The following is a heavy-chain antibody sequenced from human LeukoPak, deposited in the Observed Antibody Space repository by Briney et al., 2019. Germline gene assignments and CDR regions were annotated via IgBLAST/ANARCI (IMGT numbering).Heavy chain of an antibody. CDR3: AKDLGFYYDSSGLNEDY. J-gene: IGHJ4*02. CDR1: GFTFSSYA. CDR2: ISGSGGST. V-gene: IGHV3-23*01. D-gene: IGHD3-22*01. Sequence: GGSLRLSCAASGFTFSSYAMSWVRQAPGKGLEWVSAISGSGGSTYYADSVKGRFTISRDNSKNTLYLQMNSLRAEDTAVYDCAKDLGFYYDSSGLNEDYWGQGTLVTVSS.